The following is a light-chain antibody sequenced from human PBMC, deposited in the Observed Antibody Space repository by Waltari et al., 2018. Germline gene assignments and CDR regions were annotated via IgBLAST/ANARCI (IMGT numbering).Light chain of an antibody. CDR3: TSYISGTTRVI. CDR1: SSDLNGYNY. J-gene: IGLJ2*01. Sequence: QSALTQPASVSGSPGQSITISCTGISSDLNGYNYVSWYQKYPGKAPKLIIYEVSNRPSGVSNRFSGSKSGNSASLSISGLQAEDEAEYYCTSYISGTTRVIFGGGTKLTVL. CDR2: EVS. V-gene: IGLV2-14*01.